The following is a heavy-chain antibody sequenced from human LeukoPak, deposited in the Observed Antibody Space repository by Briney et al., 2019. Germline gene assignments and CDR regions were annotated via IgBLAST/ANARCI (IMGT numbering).Heavy chain of an antibody. CDR1: GYTFASYD. CDR3: ARGGYFWSGLVLAYYYYYMDV. D-gene: IGHD3-3*01. Sequence: ASVKVSCKASGYTFASYDINWVRQATGQGLEWMGWMNPNSGNTGYAQKFQGRVTMTRNTSISTAYMELSSLRSEDTAVYYCARGGYFWSGLVLAYYYYYMDVWGKGTTVTVSS. V-gene: IGHV1-8*01. CDR2: MNPNSGNT. J-gene: IGHJ6*03.